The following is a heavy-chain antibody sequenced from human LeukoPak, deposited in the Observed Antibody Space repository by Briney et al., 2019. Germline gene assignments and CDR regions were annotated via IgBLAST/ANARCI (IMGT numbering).Heavy chain of an antibody. CDR1: GYTFTSYD. V-gene: IGHV1-8*01. CDR2: MNPNSGNT. Sequence: ASVKVSCKTSGYTFTSYDINWVRQATGQGLEWMGWMNPNSGNTGYAQKFQGRVTMTADTSTSTAYMELRSLRSDDTAVYYCARARVGATIEFDYWGQGTLVTVSS. J-gene: IGHJ4*02. CDR3: ARARVGATIEFDY. D-gene: IGHD1-26*01.